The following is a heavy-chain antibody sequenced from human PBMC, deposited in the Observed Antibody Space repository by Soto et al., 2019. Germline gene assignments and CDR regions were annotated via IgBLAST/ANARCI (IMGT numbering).Heavy chain of an antibody. Sequence: GGSLRLSCTVSGFTSSSYGMHWVRQAPGKGLEWVAVISYDGSKKYYGDSVKGRFTISRDNSKNTLDLQMNSLRPEDTAVYYCAKSIIRTAAGLNYYFYYGMDVWGQGTTVTVSS. D-gene: IGHD6-25*01. V-gene: IGHV3-30*18. CDR2: ISYDGSKK. CDR3: AKSIIRTAAGLNYYFYYGMDV. J-gene: IGHJ6*02. CDR1: GFTSSSYG.